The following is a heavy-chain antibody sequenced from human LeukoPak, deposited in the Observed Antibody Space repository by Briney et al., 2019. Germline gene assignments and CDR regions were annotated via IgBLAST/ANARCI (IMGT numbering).Heavy chain of an antibody. D-gene: IGHD6-6*01. J-gene: IGHJ6*02. CDR1: GYTFTSYA. Sequence: ASVKVSCKASGYTFTSYAMHWVRQAPGQRLEWMRWINAGNGNTKYSQKFQGRVTITRDTSASTAYMELSSLRSEDTAVYYCARGWQLGGYYYYGMDVWGQGTTVTVSS. CDR2: INAGNGNT. CDR3: ARGWQLGGYYYYGMDV. V-gene: IGHV1-3*01.